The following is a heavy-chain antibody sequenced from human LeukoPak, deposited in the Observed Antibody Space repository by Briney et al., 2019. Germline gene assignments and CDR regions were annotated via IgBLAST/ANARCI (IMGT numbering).Heavy chain of an antibody. D-gene: IGHD4-11*01. V-gene: IGHV3-33*01. J-gene: IGHJ4*01. CDR3: ARDAQRGFDYSNSLRY. Sequence: GGPLRLSCAASGFIFSHYGMHWVRQAPGKGLEWVAVIGSDGSNRFYAGSVKGRFTISRDNAQNTVFLQMNSLRAEDTAMYYCARDAQRGFDYSNSLRYWGHGTLVTVSS. CDR2: IGSDGSNR. CDR1: GFIFSHYG.